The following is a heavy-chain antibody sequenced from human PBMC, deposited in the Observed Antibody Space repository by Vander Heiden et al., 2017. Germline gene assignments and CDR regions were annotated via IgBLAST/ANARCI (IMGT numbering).Heavy chain of an antibody. V-gene: IGHV3-23*01. CDR2: ISGAGGRT. J-gene: IGHJ4*02. Sequence: EVQLLESGGGLVQPGGSLRLSCAASGISFSSYALSWVRQAPGKGLGWVSAISGAGGRTYYAVSVKGRFTVSRDTSKNTLYLQMNSLRAEDTAVYYCATIDSGYFDYWGQGTLVTVSS. CDR1: GISFSSYA. D-gene: IGHD3-22*01. CDR3: ATIDSGYFDY.